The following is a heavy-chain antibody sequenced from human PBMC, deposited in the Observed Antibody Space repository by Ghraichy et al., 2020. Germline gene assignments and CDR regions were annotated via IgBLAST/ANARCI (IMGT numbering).Heavy chain of an antibody. Sequence: SGPTLVKPTQTLTLTCTFSGFSLSTSGVGVGWIRQPPGKALEWLAVIYWNDDKRYSPSLKSRLTITKDTSKNQVVLTMTNMDPVDTATYYCVHRGDYYDSSGYWENWGQGTLVTVSS. V-gene: IGHV2-5*01. CDR2: IYWNDDK. CDR3: VHRGDYYDSSGYWEN. CDR1: GFSLSTSGVG. J-gene: IGHJ4*02. D-gene: IGHD3-22*01.